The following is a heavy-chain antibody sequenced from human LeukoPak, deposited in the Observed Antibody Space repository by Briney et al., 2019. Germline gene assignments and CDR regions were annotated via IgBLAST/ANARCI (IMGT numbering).Heavy chain of an antibody. CDR3: AGIAAAGTIQESSFFDY. J-gene: IGHJ4*02. Sequence: SETLSLTCTVSGGSISSGGYYWSWTRQHPGKGLGWIGYIYYSGRTYYNQSFKSRVTISVDTSKNQFSLKLSSVTAADTAVYYCAGIAAAGTIQESSFFDYWGQGTLVTVSS. CDR1: GGSISSGGYY. V-gene: IGHV4-31*03. CDR2: IYYSGRT. D-gene: IGHD6-13*01.